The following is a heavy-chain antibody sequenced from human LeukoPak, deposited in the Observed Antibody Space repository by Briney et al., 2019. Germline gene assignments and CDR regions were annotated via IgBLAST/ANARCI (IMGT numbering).Heavy chain of an antibody. CDR2: INHSGST. CDR1: GGSFSGYY. Sequence: PSETLSLTCAVYGGSFSGYYWSWLRQPPGKGLEWLGEINHSGSTNYNPSLKSRVTISVDTSKNQFSLKLSSVTAADTAVYYCARGRSTSRYRNWFDPWGQGTLVTVSS. D-gene: IGHD2-2*01. V-gene: IGHV4-34*01. J-gene: IGHJ5*02. CDR3: ARGRSTSRYRNWFDP.